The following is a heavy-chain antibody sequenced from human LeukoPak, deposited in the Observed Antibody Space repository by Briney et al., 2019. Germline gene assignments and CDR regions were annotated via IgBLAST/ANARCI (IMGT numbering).Heavy chain of an antibody. J-gene: IGHJ4*02. V-gene: IGHV3-30*04. Sequence: GGSLRLSCAASGFTFSGYPIHWVRQAPGKGLEWVAVISYDGSNKYYADSVKGRFTISRDNSKNTLYLQMNSLRAEDTAVYYCAKDRNYYDSSGYYYEGLFDYWGQGTLVTVSS. CDR1: GFTFSGYP. D-gene: IGHD3-22*01. CDR2: ISYDGSNK. CDR3: AKDRNYYDSSGYYYEGLFDY.